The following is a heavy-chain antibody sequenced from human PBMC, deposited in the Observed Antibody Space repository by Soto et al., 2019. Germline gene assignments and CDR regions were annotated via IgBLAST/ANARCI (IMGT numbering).Heavy chain of an antibody. CDR2: IYYSGST. CDR3: ARILTMTMCMDV. Sequence: QVQLQESGPGLVKPSETLSLTCTVSGGSISSYYWSWIRQPPGKGLEWIGYIYYSGSTNYNPSLKSRVTISGDTAKNQCSLKLSSVTAADTAVYYCARILTMTMCMDVWGQGTTVTVSS. CDR1: GGSISSYY. J-gene: IGHJ6*02. V-gene: IGHV4-59*08. D-gene: IGHD3-22*01.